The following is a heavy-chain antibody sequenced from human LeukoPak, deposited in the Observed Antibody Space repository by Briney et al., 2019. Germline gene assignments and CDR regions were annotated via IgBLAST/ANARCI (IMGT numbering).Heavy chain of an antibody. J-gene: IGHJ4*02. V-gene: IGHV3-53*01. Sequence: GGSLRLSCAASGFTVSSNYMSWVRQAPGKGLEWVSTIYSGGNTDYADSVKGRFTISRDNSKNVLYLQMNSLRAEDTAVYHCAREGRVSGSSKTPFDTWGQGTLVTVSS. CDR1: GFTVSSNY. D-gene: IGHD3-10*01. CDR2: IYSGGNT. CDR3: AREGRVSGSSKTPFDT.